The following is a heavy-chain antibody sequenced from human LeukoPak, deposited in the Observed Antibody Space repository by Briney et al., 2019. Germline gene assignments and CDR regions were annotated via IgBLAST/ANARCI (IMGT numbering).Heavy chain of an antibody. CDR2: ISSDGSST. CDR1: GFTFSNYW. CDR3: ARAILGAAAP. Sequence: GGSLRLSCAASGFTFSNYWMYWVRRAPGKGLVWVSRISSDGSSTTYADSVKGRFTMSRDNAKNTLYLQMNSLRAEDTAVYYCARAILGAAAPWGQGTLVTVSS. J-gene: IGHJ5*02. V-gene: IGHV3-74*01. D-gene: IGHD6-13*01.